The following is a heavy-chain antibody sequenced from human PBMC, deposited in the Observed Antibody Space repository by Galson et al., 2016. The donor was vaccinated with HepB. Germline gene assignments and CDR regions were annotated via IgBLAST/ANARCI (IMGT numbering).Heavy chain of an antibody. CDR3: VQGSNAPVV. Sequence: SLRLSCAASGFTFSNYAMTWVRQAPGKGLECVSSITRGGDNKDYADSVKGRFTISRDNSKNTLSLQMNSLTADDTAIYYCVQGSNAPVVWGKGTAVTVSS. CDR1: GFTFSNYA. J-gene: IGHJ6*04. D-gene: IGHD4-11*01. V-gene: IGHV3-23*01. CDR2: ITRGGDNK.